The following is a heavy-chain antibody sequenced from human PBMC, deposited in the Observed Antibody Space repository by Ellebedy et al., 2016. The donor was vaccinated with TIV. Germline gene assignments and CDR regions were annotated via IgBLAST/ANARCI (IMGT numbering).Heavy chain of an antibody. D-gene: IGHD3-22*01. V-gene: IGHV3-23*01. CDR3: AKGSSSGFNYDRVGFEY. CDR2: INSDGFNT. J-gene: IGHJ4*02. Sequence: GESLKISCAASGFTCSGFAMHWVRQAPGKGLEWRSGINSDGFNTYQADSVKGRFTIIKDNSKNKLYLQLNRMRIEDTAVYFCAKGSSSGFNYDRVGFEYWGQGTLVTVSS. CDR1: GFTCSGFA.